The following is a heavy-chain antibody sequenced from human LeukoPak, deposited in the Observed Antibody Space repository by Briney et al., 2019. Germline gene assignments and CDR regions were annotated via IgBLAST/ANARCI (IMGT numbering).Heavy chain of an antibody. D-gene: IGHD6-6*01. J-gene: IGHJ4*02. CDR2: ISSNGGSA. CDR3: VKDRRGSSGVGYFDY. CDR1: GFTFSSYA. V-gene: IGHV3-64D*06. Sequence: GGSLRLSCSASGFTFSSYAMHWVRQAPGKGLEYVSAISSNGGSAYYADSVKGRFTISRDNSKNTLYLQMSSLRAGDTAVYYCVKDRRGSSGVGYFDYWGQGTLVTVSS.